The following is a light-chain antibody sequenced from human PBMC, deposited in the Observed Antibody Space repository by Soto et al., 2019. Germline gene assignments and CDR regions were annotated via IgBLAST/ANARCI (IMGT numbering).Light chain of an antibody. CDR2: DAS. V-gene: IGKV3-11*01. CDR1: QSVSSY. J-gene: IGKJ4*01. Sequence: IVLKQSPAALSLKQGERATLSCMASQSVSSYLAWYQQKPGQAPRLLIYDASNRATGIPARFSGSGSGTDFTLSISSLEPEDFAVYYCQQRSNWLLTFGGGTKVDIK. CDR3: QQRSNWLLT.